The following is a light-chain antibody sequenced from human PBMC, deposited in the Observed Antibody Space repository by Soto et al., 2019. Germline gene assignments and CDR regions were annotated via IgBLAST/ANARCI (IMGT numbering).Light chain of an antibody. CDR2: GAS. CDR1: QSVSSN. CDR3: QQYYKWPPA. Sequence: EIVMTQSPATLSVSPGERATLSCRASQSVSSNLAWYQQKPGQAPRLLIYGASTRATGIPARISSSGSGTEFTLTISSLQAEDFAVYYCQQYYKWPPAFGGGTKVEIK. J-gene: IGKJ4*01. V-gene: IGKV3-15*01.